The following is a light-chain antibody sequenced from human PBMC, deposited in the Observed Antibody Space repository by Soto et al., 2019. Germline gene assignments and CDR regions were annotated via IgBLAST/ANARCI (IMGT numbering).Light chain of an antibody. CDR3: SSYTGSSTV. CDR2: EVS. V-gene: IGLV2-14*01. J-gene: IGLJ2*01. Sequence: QLVLTQPASVSGSPGQSITISCTGTSSDVGGYNYVSWYQQHPGKAPKLMIYEVSNRPSGVSNRFSGSKSGNTASLTISGLQAEDEADYYCSSYTGSSTVFGGGTKVTVL. CDR1: SSDVGGYNY.